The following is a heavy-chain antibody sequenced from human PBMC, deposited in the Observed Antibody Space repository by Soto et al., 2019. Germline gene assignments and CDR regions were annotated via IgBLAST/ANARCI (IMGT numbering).Heavy chain of an antibody. J-gene: IGHJ4*02. CDR1: GGSFSGYY. D-gene: IGHD6-19*01. CDR2: INHSGST. V-gene: IGHV4-34*01. Sequence: SETLSLTCAVYGGSFSGYYWSWIRQPPGKGLEWIGEINHSGSTNYNPSLKSRVTISVDTSKNQFSLKLSSVTAADTAVYYCAIRNLQWLENFDYWGQGTLVTVSS. CDR3: AIRNLQWLENFDY.